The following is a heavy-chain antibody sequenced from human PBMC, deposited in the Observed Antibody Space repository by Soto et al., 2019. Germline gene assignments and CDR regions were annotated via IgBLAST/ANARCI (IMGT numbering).Heavy chain of an antibody. CDR2: IFYSGST. V-gene: IGHV4-31*03. J-gene: IGHJ5*02. CDR3: ARVTSNSSGGWFDP. Sequence: SETLSLTCTVSGDSISSGTYYWSWVRQHPGKGLEWIGYIFYSGSTYSNPSLQSRVTISVDTSNNQFSLNLNSVTAADTAVYYCARVTSNSSGGWFDPWGQGTLVTVS. CDR1: GDSISSGTYY. D-gene: IGHD6-6*01.